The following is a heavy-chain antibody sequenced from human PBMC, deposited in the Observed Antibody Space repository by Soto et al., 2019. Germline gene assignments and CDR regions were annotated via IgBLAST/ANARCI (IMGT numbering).Heavy chain of an antibody. Sequence: SETLSLTCAVYGGSFSGYYWSWIRQPPGKGLEWIGEINHSGSTNYNPSLKSRVTISVDTSKNQFSLKLSSVTAADTAVYYCARVGSGYRSSWYYRDYWGQGNLVTVSS. CDR1: GGSFSGYY. J-gene: IGHJ4*02. D-gene: IGHD6-13*01. V-gene: IGHV4-34*01. CDR3: ARVGSGYRSSWYYRDY. CDR2: INHSGST.